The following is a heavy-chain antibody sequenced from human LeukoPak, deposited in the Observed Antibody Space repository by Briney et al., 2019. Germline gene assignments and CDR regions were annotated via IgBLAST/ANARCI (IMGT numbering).Heavy chain of an antibody. CDR2: INPNSGDP. CDR3: ARSARHCSNGVCFTDYYIDL. CDR1: GYTFTGYY. V-gene: IGHV1-2*02. J-gene: IGHJ6*03. D-gene: IGHD2-8*01. Sequence: ASVKVSCKASGYTFTGYYMHWVRQAPGQGLEWMGWINPNSGDPNYPQKFQGRVTMTRDTSISTAYMEMSSLTSDDTAVYYCARSARHCSNGVCFTDYYIDLWGKGTTVIVSS.